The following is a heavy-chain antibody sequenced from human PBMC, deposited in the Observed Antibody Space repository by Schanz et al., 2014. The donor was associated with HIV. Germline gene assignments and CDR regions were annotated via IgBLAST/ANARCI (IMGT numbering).Heavy chain of an antibody. CDR2: IRGGGDT. CDR1: GFSLINNA. J-gene: IGHJ4*02. D-gene: IGHD6-25*01. CDR3: GGHGGFSY. V-gene: IGHV3-23*01. Sequence: EVQLLESGGDLVQPGGSLRLSCEVSGFSLINNAMTWVRQAPGKGLEWVSDIRGGGDTYYADSVRGRFTFSRDDSKNTLILQMNSLRVEDTAVYYCGGHGGFSYWGQGTLVTVSS.